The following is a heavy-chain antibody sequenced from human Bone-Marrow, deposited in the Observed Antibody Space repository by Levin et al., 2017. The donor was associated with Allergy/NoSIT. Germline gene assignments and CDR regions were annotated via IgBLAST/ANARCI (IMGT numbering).Heavy chain of an antibody. Sequence: GGSLRLSCAASGFTFSSYAMSWVRQAPGKGLEWVSAISGSGGSTYYADSVKGRFTISRDNSKNTLYLQMNSLRAEDTAVYYCAKDSGWEQWLVYYFDYWGQGTLVTVSS. D-gene: IGHD6-19*01. CDR1: GFTFSSYA. CDR2: ISGSGGST. V-gene: IGHV3-23*01. J-gene: IGHJ4*02. CDR3: AKDSGWEQWLVYYFDY.